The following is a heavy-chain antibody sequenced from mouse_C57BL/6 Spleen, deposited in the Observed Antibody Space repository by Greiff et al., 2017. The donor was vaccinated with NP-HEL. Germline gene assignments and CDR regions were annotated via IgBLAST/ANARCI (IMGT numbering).Heavy chain of an antibody. V-gene: IGHV1-61*01. CDR3: AREDSNPFYAMDY. CDR2: IYPSDSET. J-gene: IGHJ4*01. CDR1: GYTFTSYW. D-gene: IGHD2-5*01. Sequence: QVQLQQPGAELVRPGSSVKLSCKASGYTFTSYWMDWVKQRPGQGLEWIGNIYPSDSETHYNQKFKDKATLTVDKSSSTAYMQLSSLTSEDSAVYYCAREDSNPFYAMDYWGQGTSVTVSS.